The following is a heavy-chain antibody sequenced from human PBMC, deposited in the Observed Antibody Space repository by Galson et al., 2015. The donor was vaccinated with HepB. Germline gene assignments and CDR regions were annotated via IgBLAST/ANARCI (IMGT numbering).Heavy chain of an antibody. V-gene: IGHV6-1*01. J-gene: IGHJ4*02. CDR3: SREFLGIDY. Sequence: CAISGDSVSSNSFTWNWIRQSPSRGLEWLGRTYYRSKWYNDYAVAVKSRIIINPDTSKNQFSLQLNSVTPEDTAVYFCSREFLGIDYWGQGTLVTVSS. CDR1: GDSVSSNSFT. D-gene: IGHD7-27*01. CDR2: TYYRSKWYN.